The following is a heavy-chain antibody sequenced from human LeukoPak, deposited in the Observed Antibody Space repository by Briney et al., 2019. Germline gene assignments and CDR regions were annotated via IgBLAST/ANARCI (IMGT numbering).Heavy chain of an antibody. J-gene: IGHJ4*02. D-gene: IGHD5-18*01. CDR3: ARTGIQLWLRFGIDY. V-gene: IGHV1-18*01. Sequence: ASVKVSCKASGYTFTSYGISWVRQAPGQGLECMGWISAYNGNTNYAQKLQGRVTMTTDTSTSTAYMELRSLRSDDTAVYYCARTGIQLWLRFGIDYWGQGTLVTVSS. CDR1: GYTFTSYG. CDR2: ISAYNGNT.